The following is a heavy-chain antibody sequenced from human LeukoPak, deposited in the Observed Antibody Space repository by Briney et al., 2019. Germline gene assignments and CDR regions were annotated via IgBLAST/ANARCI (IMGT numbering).Heavy chain of an antibody. D-gene: IGHD1-26*01. V-gene: IGHV3-23*01. Sequence: GGSLRLSCAASGFTVSSNYMSWVRQAPGKGLEWVSTIGGAAGSRNFADSVRGRFTISRDNSNNTLFLHMTNLRAEDTAVYYCARDRDIILMGHGMDVWGQGTTVTVSS. CDR1: GFTVSSNY. CDR2: IGGAAGSR. CDR3: ARDRDIILMGHGMDV. J-gene: IGHJ6*02.